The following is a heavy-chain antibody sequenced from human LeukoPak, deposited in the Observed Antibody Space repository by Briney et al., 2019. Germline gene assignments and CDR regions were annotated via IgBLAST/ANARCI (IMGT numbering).Heavy chain of an antibody. D-gene: IGHD1-7*01. J-gene: IGHJ4*02. CDR1: GFTFTNYA. CDR3: ARGGINGNYHFDC. V-gene: IGHV3-23*01. CDR2: ISGGGTSS. Sequence: PGGSLRLSCAASGFTFTNYAMNWVRQAPGKGLEWVSGISGGGTSSYYADSVKGRFTISRDNSKNTLYLQMNSLRAEDTAVYYCARGGINGNYHFDCWGQGTLVTVSS.